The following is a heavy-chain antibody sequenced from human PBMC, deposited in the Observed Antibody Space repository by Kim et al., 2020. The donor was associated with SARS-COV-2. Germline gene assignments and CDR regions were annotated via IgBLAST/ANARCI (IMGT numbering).Heavy chain of an antibody. D-gene: IGHD5-18*01. CDR2: IGSAGDT. Sequence: GGSLRLSCAASGFTFSTYDMHWVRQATGKGLEWVSGIGSAGDTYYPGSVKGRFTISRENAENSLYLQMNSLRAGDTAVYYCARRGYGYYYYGMDVWGQGTTVTVSS. J-gene: IGHJ6*02. CDR1: GFTFSTYD. V-gene: IGHV3-13*04. CDR3: ARRGYGYYYYGMDV.